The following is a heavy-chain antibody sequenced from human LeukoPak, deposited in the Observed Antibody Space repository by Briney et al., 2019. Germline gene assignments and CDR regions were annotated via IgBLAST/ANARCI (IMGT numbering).Heavy chain of an antibody. Sequence: GGSLRLSCAASGFTFSNSWMHWVRQTPGKGLVWVSRINTDGSSTSYADSVKGRLTISRDNAENTLYLQMNSLRAEDTAVYYCTRGNGGNSPFDYWGQGTLVTVSS. J-gene: IGHJ4*02. D-gene: IGHD4-23*01. CDR2: INTDGSST. V-gene: IGHV3-74*01. CDR1: GFTFSNSW. CDR3: TRGNGGNSPFDY.